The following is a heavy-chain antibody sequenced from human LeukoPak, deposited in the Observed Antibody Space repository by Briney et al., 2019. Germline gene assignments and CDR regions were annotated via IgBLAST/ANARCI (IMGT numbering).Heavy chain of an antibody. Sequence: GGSLRLSCAASGFTFSSYGMHWVRQAPGKGLETVSYIYNGGDTIYYADSVRGRFTISRDNAESSLYLQMNSLRAEDTAVYYCARGHWGLDYWGRGTLVTVSS. V-gene: IGHV3-48*04. CDR2: IYNGGDTI. CDR1: GFTFSSYG. CDR3: ARGHWGLDY. D-gene: IGHD7-27*01. J-gene: IGHJ4*02.